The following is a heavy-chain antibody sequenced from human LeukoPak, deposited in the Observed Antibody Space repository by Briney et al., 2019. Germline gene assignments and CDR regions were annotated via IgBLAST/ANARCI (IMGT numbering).Heavy chain of an antibody. CDR1: GGTFSSYA. Sequence: SVKVSCKASGGTFSSYAISWVRQAPGQGLEWMGRIIPILGIANYAQKFQGRVTITADKSTSTAYMELSSLRSEDTAVYYCAKDPPSRGYSGYDGGYWGQGTLVTVSS. J-gene: IGHJ4*02. D-gene: IGHD5-12*01. V-gene: IGHV1-69*04. CDR3: AKDPPSRGYSGYDGGY. CDR2: IIPILGIA.